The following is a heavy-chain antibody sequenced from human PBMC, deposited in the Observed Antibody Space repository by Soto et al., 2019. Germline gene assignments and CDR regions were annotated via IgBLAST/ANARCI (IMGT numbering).Heavy chain of an antibody. CDR2: INPADSDI. D-gene: IGHD6-13*01. CDR1: GYSFTSNW. Sequence: GESLKISCEASGYSFTSNWIGWVRQMPGKGLEWMGIINPADSDIKYSPSFHGKVTISADRSINTAYLQWNSLEASDTAFYFCARSPRSSPYFDYWGQGALVTVSS. J-gene: IGHJ4*02. CDR3: ARSPRSSPYFDY. V-gene: IGHV5-51*01.